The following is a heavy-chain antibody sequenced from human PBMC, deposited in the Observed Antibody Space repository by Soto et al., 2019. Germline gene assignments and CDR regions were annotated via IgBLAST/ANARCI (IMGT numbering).Heavy chain of an antibody. J-gene: IGHJ6*02. V-gene: IGHV3-30-3*01. Sequence: PGGSLRLSCAASGFNFSSYAMHWVRQAPGKGLEWVAVISYDGSNKYYADSVKGRFTISRDNSKNTLYLQMNSLRAEDTAVYYCARDGRVLRFLEWLSDYYYGMDVWGQGTTVTVSS. CDR3: ARDGRVLRFLEWLSDYYYGMDV. CDR2: ISYDGSNK. D-gene: IGHD3-3*01. CDR1: GFNFSSYA.